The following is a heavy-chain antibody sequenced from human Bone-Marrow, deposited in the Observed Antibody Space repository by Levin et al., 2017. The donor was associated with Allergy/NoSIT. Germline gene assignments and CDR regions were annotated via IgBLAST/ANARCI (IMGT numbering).Heavy chain of an antibody. CDR1: GYTFTSYD. CDR2: MNPNSGNT. V-gene: IGHV1-8*01. Sequence: GASVKVSCKASGYTFTSYDINWVRQATGQGLEWMGWMNPNSGNTGYAQKFQGRVTMTRNTSISTAYMELSSLRSEDTAVYYCARTPRGFFEWFGELWGAFDIWGQGTMVTVSS. J-gene: IGHJ3*02. D-gene: IGHD3-10*01. CDR3: ARTPRGFFEWFGELWGAFDI.